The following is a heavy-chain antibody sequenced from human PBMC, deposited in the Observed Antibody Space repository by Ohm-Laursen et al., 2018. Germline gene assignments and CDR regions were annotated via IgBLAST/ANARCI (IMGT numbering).Heavy chain of an antibody. D-gene: IGHD6-19*01. CDR3: ARQESSGWYPDY. CDR2: IYYSGST. J-gene: IGHJ4*02. CDR1: GGSISSYY. Sequence: TLSLTCFVSGGSISSYYWTWIRQPPGKGLEWIGYIYYSGSTNYNPSLKSRVTISVDTSKNQFYLKLSSVTAADTAVYYCARQESSGWYPDYWGQGTLVTVSS. V-gene: IGHV4-59*08.